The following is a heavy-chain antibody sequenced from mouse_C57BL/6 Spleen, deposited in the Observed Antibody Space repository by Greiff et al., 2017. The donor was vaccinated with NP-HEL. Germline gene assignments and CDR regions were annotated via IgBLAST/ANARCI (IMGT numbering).Heavy chain of an antibody. CDR2: IDPSDSYT. Sequence: QVQLQQPGAELVKPGASVKLSCKASGYTFTSYWMQWVKQRPGQGLEWIGEIDPSDSYTNYNQKFKDKATLTVDTSSSTAYMQLSSLTSEDSAVYYCATYGSSLYYAMDYWGQGTSVTVSS. V-gene: IGHV1-50*01. D-gene: IGHD1-1*01. CDR3: ATYGSSLYYAMDY. J-gene: IGHJ4*01. CDR1: GYTFTSYW.